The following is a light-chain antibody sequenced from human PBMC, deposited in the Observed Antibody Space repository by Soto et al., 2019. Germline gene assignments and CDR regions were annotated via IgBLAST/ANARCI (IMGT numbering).Light chain of an antibody. CDR3: MQGTHWPPYT. CDR2: NVS. CDR1: QSLVYSDGSTY. J-gene: IGKJ2*01. Sequence: DVVMTQSPLSLPVTLGQPASISCRSSQSLVYSDGSTYLTWFQQRPGQSPRRLIYNVSNRDSGVPDRFSGSGSGTDFTLKISRVEAEDVGIYYCMQGTHWPPYTFGQGTKLEIK. V-gene: IGKV2-30*01.